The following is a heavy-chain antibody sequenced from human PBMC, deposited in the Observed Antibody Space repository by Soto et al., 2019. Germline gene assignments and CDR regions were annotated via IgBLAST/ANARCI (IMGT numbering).Heavy chain of an antibody. CDR3: ARYTVTGTTVGWSDP. Sequence: PSEALSGTRAAYGCSVSGYFWSRIHQPPGKGLEWIGEINHSGSTNYNPSLKSRVTISVDTSKNQFSLKLSSVTAADTAVYYCARYTVTGTTVGWSDPWGPGTLVTVSS. J-gene: IGHJ5*02. CDR1: GCSVSGYF. CDR2: INHSGST. D-gene: IGHD1-20*01. V-gene: IGHV4-34*01.